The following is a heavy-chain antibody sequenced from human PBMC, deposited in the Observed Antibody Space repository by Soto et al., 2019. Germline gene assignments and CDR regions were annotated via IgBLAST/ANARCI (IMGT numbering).Heavy chain of an antibody. CDR2: IYYSGST. Sequence: SETLSLTCTVSGGSISIGGYYWSWIRQHPGKGLEWIGYIYYSGSTYYNPSLKSRVTISVDTSKNQFSLKLSSVTAADTAVYYCARVRVGRAAAGFDPWGQGTLVTV. CDR1: GGSISIGGYY. V-gene: IGHV4-31*03. D-gene: IGHD2-2*01. J-gene: IGHJ5*02. CDR3: ARVRVGRAAAGFDP.